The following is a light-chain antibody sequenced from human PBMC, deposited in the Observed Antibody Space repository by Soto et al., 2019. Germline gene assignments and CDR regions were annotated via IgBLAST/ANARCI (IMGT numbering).Light chain of an antibody. CDR2: EVT. CDR3: SSYATSRSVV. V-gene: IGLV2-14*01. J-gene: IGLJ2*01. CDR1: NSDIGAYDY. Sequence: QSALTQPSSVSGSPGQSITISCTGTNSDIGAYDYVSWYQQHPGKAPKLMIYEVTDRPSGVSPRFSASKSANTASLTISGLQTEDEAIYYCSSYATSRSVVFGGGTKVTVL.